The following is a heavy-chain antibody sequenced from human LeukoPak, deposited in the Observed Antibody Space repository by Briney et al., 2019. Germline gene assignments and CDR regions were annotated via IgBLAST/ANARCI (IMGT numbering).Heavy chain of an antibody. J-gene: IGHJ6*03. D-gene: IGHD2-15*01. Sequence: SVKVSCEASGGTFNTHAISWVRQAPRQGLEWMGGVIPMFGTPNYAQKFRGKITINTDESTGTVYMELSSLRSEDTAVYYCARDRGYCSGGSCYSNDYYQYYMDVWGQGTTVTVSS. CDR3: ARDRGYCSGGSCYSNDYYQYYMDV. CDR2: VIPMFGTP. CDR1: GGTFNTHA. V-gene: IGHV1-69*05.